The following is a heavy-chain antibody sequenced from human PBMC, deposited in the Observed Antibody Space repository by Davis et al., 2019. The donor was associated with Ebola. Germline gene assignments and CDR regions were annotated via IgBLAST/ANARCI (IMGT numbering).Heavy chain of an antibody. CDR3: ARSMILYYYYYGMDV. CDR2: IYTSGST. Sequence: PSETLSLTCTVSGGSISSGSYYWSWIRQPAGKGLEWIGHIYTSGSTNYNPSLKSRVTISVDTSKNQFSLKLSSVTAADTAVYYCARSMILYYYYYGMDVWGQGTTVTVPS. V-gene: IGHV4-61*09. J-gene: IGHJ6*02. CDR1: GGSISSGSYY. D-gene: IGHD3-16*01.